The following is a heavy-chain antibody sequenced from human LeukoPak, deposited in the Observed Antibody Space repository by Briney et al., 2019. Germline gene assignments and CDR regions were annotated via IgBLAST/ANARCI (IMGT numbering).Heavy chain of an antibody. CDR1: GGSISGYY. D-gene: IGHD6-19*01. V-gene: IGHV4-4*07. CDR3: ARGKGYSSGWYFDY. J-gene: IGHJ4*02. Sequence: SETLSLTCTVSGGSISGYYWSWIRQPAGKGLEWIGRIVTSGSTNYNPSLKSRVPMSVDTSKSQFSLRLSSVIAADTAVYYCARGKGYSSGWYFDYWGQGTLVTVSS. CDR2: IVTSGST.